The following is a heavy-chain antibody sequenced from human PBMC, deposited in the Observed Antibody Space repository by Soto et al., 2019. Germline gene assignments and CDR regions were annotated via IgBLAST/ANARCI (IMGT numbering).Heavy chain of an antibody. J-gene: IGHJ4*02. CDR2: ISAYNGNT. CDR1: GYTFTSYG. Sequence: ASVKVSCKASGYTFTSYGISWVRQAPGQGLEWMGWISAYNGNTNYAQKLQGRVTMTTDTSTSTAYMELRSLRSDDTAVYYCARDRRDYYDSSGLPLGYWGQGTLVTVSS. V-gene: IGHV1-18*01. CDR3: ARDRRDYYDSSGLPLGY. D-gene: IGHD3-22*01.